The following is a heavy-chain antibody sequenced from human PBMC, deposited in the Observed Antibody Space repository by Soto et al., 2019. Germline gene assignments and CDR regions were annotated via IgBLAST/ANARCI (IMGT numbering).Heavy chain of an antibody. CDR3: ARVRRGGATAGIFDY. J-gene: IGHJ4*02. V-gene: IGHV4-59*01. CDR1: GGSISSYY. CDR2: IYYSGST. D-gene: IGHD6-13*01. Sequence: QVQLQESGPGLVKPSETLSLTCTVSGGSISSYYWSWIRQPPGKGLEWIGYIYYSGSTNYNPSLKSRVTLSVDTSKNQFSLKLSSVTAADTAVYYCARVRRGGATAGIFDYWGQGTLVTVSS.